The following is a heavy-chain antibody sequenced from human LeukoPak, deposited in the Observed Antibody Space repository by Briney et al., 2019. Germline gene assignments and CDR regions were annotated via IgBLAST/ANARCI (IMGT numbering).Heavy chain of an antibody. CDR1: GFTFSACE. CDR3: ARVATMVRVPLDALDI. V-gene: IGHV3-48*03. CDR2: ISRSGSTR. Sequence: GGSLRLSCAASGFTFSACELTWVRQAPGKGLEWVSYISRSGSTRYYADSVKGRFTISRDNAKNSLYLQMNSLRAEDTAVYYCARVATMVRVPLDALDIWGQGTMVSVSS. D-gene: IGHD3-10*01. J-gene: IGHJ3*02.